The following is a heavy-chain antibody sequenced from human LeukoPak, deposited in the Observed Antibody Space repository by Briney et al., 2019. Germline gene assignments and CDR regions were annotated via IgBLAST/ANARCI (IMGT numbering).Heavy chain of an antibody. CDR3: ARNRGGSYRSYFDY. D-gene: IGHD1-26*01. CDR1: GGSISSSNYY. J-gene: IGHJ4*02. V-gene: IGHV4-39*07. Sequence: SETLSLTCTVSGGSISSSNYYWGWIRQPPGKGLEWIGNIYYSGSTYYNPSLKSRVTISVDTSKNQFSLKLSSVTAADTAVYYCARNRGGSYRSYFDYWGQGTLVTVSS. CDR2: IYYSGST.